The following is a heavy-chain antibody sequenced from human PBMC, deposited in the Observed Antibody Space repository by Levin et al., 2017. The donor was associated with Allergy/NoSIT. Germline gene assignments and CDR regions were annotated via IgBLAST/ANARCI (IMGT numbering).Heavy chain of an antibody. J-gene: IGHJ6*03. D-gene: IGHD4-11*01. Sequence: SVKVSCKASGGTFSSYAISWVRQAPGQGLEWMGGIIPIFGTANYAQKFQGRVTITADESTSTAYMELSSLRSEDTAVYYCARGEFRHDYSNYYYYYMDVWGKGTTVTVSS. CDR1: GGTFSSYA. V-gene: IGHV1-69*13. CDR3: ARGEFRHDYSNYYYYYMDV. CDR2: IIPIFGTA.